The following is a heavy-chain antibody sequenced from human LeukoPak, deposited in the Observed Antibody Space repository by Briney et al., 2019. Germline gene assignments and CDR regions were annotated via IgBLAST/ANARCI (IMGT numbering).Heavy chain of an antibody. Sequence: SETLSLTCTVSGGSVSSYYWSWIRQPPGKGLEWIGYVYYSGSTNSNPSLKSRVTMSVDTSKNQFSLKLSSVTAADTAVYYCARDFVWGSGWGPFDYWGQGTLVTVSS. CDR2: VYYSGST. J-gene: IGHJ4*02. V-gene: IGHV4-59*02. D-gene: IGHD6-19*01. CDR3: ARDFVWGSGWGPFDY. CDR1: GGSVSSYY.